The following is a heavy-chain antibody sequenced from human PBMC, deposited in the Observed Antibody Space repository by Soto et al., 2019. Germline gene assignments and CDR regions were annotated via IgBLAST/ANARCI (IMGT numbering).Heavy chain of an antibody. CDR1: GFTFSSYG. CDR2: ISYDGSNK. Sequence: GGSLRLSCAASGFTFSSYGMHWVRQAPGKGLEWVAVISYDGSNKYYADSVKGRFTISRDNSKNTLYLQMNSLRAEDTAVYYYAKSLVVVAATEGYYYGMDVWGQGTTVTVSS. J-gene: IGHJ6*02. D-gene: IGHD2-15*01. CDR3: AKSLVVVAATEGYYYGMDV. V-gene: IGHV3-30*18.